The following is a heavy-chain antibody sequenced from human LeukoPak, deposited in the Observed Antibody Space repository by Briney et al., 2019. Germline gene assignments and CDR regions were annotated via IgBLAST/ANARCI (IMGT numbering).Heavy chain of an antibody. V-gene: IGHV4-34*01. Sequence: SETLSLTCAVSGTSFSSYYWSWIRQPPGKGLEWIGEVNHSGYTNDNPSLKSRVTISVDTSKNQFSLRLRSATAADTGVYFCARMTTGHDFWGQGTLVTVSS. D-gene: IGHD4-17*01. CDR1: GTSFSSYY. CDR3: ARMTTGHDF. J-gene: IGHJ4*02. CDR2: VNHSGYT.